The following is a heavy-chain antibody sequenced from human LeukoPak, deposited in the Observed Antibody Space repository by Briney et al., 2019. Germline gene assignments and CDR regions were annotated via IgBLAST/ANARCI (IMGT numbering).Heavy chain of an antibody. V-gene: IGHV3-21*04. CDR1: GFTFSSYS. D-gene: IGHD1-26*01. Sequence: GGSLRLSCAASGFTFSSYSMNWVRQAPGKGLEWVSSISSSSSYIYYADSVKGRFTISRDNSKNTLYLQMNSLRAEDTAVYYCAKARRELVPFDYWGQGTLVTVSS. J-gene: IGHJ4*02. CDR3: AKARRELVPFDY. CDR2: ISSSSSYI.